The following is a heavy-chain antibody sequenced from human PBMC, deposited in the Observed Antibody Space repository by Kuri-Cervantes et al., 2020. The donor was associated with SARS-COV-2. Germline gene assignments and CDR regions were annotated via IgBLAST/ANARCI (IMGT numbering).Heavy chain of an antibody. Sequence: LSCAFYGASFSGYYWNWIRQSPGKGLEWIGEVNHRGSTNYNPSLKCRVTISVDTSSKQFSLHLGSVTAADTAVYYCAIAYGFLRYIYYMDVWGRGTTVTVSS. CDR1: GASFSGYY. J-gene: IGHJ6*03. V-gene: IGHV4-34*01. D-gene: IGHD4-17*01. CDR2: VNHRGST. CDR3: AIAYGFLRYIYYMDV.